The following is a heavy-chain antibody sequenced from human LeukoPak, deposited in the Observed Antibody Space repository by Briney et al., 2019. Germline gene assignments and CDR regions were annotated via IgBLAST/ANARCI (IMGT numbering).Heavy chain of an antibody. J-gene: IGHJ4*02. CDR3: AKLDSDWLIDY. CDR2: ISGSGGNT. V-gene: IGHV3-23*01. CDR1: EFSFITNA. Sequence: GGSLRLSCAAPEFSFITNAMFWVRQAPGKGLEWVSAISGSGGNTYHAGSVKGRFTISRDNSKNTLYLQMNSLRAEDTAVYYCAKLDSDWLIDYWGQGTLVTVSS. D-gene: IGHD3-9*01.